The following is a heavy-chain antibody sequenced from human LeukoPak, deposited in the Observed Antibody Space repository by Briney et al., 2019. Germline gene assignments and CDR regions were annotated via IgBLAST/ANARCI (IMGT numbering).Heavy chain of an antibody. J-gene: IGHJ6*03. CDR1: GYTFTGYY. D-gene: IGHD2-2*03. CDR2: ISGSGGST. V-gene: IGHV3-23*01. CDR3: AKDGFERGADTDYMDV. Sequence: ASVKVSCKASGYTFTGYYMHWVRQAPGQGLEWVSAISGSGGSTYYADSVKGRFTISRDNSKNTLYLQMNSLRAEDTAVYFCAKDGFERGADTDYMDVWGKGTTVIVSS.